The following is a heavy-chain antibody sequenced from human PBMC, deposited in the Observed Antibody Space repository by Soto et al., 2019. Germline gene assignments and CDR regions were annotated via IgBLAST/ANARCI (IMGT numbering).Heavy chain of an antibody. J-gene: IGHJ4*02. CDR1: GGSFSGYY. CDR2: INHSGST. CDR3: ARDQIAAAGIDY. D-gene: IGHD6-13*01. Sequence: SETLSLTCAVYGGSFSGYYWSWIRQPPGKGLEWVGEINHSGSTNYNPSLKSRVTISVDTSKNQFSLKLSSVTAADTAVYYCARDQIAAAGIDYWGQGTLVTVYS. V-gene: IGHV4-34*01.